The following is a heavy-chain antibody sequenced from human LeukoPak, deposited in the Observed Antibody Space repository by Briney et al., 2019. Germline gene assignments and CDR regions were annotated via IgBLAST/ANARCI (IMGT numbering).Heavy chain of an antibody. V-gene: IGHV4-61*02. J-gene: IGHJ4*02. D-gene: IGHD2-2*01. CDR1: GGSISSGGYY. CDR2: IYTSGTT. Sequence: PSETLSLTCTVSGGSISSGGYYWSWIRQPAGKGLEWIGRIYTSGTTNYNPSLKSRVTISVDTSKNRFSLRLNSVTAADTAVHYCARLNSHQLRPRFDYWGQGTLVTVSS. CDR3: ARLNSHQLRPRFDY.